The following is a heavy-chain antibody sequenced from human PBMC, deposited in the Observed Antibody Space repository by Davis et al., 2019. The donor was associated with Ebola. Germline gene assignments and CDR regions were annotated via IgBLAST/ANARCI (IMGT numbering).Heavy chain of an antibody. J-gene: IGHJ4*02. D-gene: IGHD6-6*01. CDR2: IYHTGST. CDR3: AKEHYSTSSFDS. CDR1: GGSMSNYY. V-gene: IGHV4-59*01. Sequence: MPGGSLRLSCTVSGGSMSNYYWSWIRQSPGRGLEWIGFIYHTGSTNYNPSLKLRVTFSIDTSKNQFSLELSSVTAADTAVYYCAKEHYSTSSFDSWGQGALVTVSS.